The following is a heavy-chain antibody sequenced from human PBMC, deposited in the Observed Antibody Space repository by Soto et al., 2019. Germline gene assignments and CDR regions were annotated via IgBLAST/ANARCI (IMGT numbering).Heavy chain of an antibody. CDR2: IKSKTDGGTT. CDR1: GFTFSNAW. CDR3: TTTLVRYFGDY. V-gene: IGHV3-15*01. D-gene: IGHD3-9*01. Sequence: EVQLVESGGGLVKPGGSLRLSCAASGFTFSNAWMSWVRQAPGKGLEWVGRIKSKTDGGTTDYAAPVKGRFTISRDDSKNTLYRQMNSLKTEDTAVDYWTTTLVRYFGDYWGQGTLVTVSS. J-gene: IGHJ4*02.